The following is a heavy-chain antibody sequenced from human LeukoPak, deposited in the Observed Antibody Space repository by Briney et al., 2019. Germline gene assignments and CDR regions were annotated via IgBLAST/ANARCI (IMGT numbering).Heavy chain of an antibody. CDR1: GLTFSSYG. J-gene: IGHJ3*02. D-gene: IGHD3-10*01. CDR2: ISGSGDST. V-gene: IGHV3-23*01. CDR3: AKVSGSGSYLADAFDI. Sequence: GGSLRLSCAASGLTFSSYGMNWVRQAPGKGLEWVSSISGSGDSTYHADSVRGRFTVSRDNSKNPLYLQMKSLRAEDTAVYYCAKVSGSGSYLADAFDIWGHGTVVSVSS.